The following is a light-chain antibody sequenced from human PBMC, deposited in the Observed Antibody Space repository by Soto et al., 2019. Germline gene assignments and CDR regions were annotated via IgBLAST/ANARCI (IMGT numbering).Light chain of an antibody. J-gene: IGLJ7*01. V-gene: IGLV2-11*01. CDR1: SSDVGGYNY. CDR3: SSYTRGSSAV. CDR2: DVS. Sequence: QSALTQPRSVSGSPGQSVTISCTGTSSDVGGYNYVSWYQQHPGKAPKLIIYDVSKRPSGVPDRFSGSRSGNTASLTISGLQAEDEADYYCSSYTRGSSAVFGGGTQLTVL.